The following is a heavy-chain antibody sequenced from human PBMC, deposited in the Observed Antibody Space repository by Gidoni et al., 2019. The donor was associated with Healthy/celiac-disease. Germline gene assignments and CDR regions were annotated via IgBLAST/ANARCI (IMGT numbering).Heavy chain of an antibody. CDR1: GSSLTSYW. CDR3: ASGYDILTGYRMTDY. V-gene: IGHV5-51*01. J-gene: IGHJ4*02. Sequence: EVKLVQSGAEVKKPGESLKISCKGSGSSLTSYWIGWVRQLPGKGLEWMGIIYPGDSDTRYSPSFQGQVTISADKSISTAYLQWSSLKASDTAMYYCASGYDILTGYRMTDYWGQGTLVTVSS. CDR2: IYPGDSDT. D-gene: IGHD3-9*01.